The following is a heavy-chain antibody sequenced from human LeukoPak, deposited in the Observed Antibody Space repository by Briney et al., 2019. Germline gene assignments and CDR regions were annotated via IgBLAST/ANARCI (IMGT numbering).Heavy chain of an antibody. V-gene: IGHV3-66*02. CDR3: AGLVGANGIDV. CDR2: IYSGGST. D-gene: IGHD1-26*01. J-gene: IGHJ6*02. Sequence: GGSLRLSCAASGFTFSSYAMSWVRQAPGKGLEWVSVIYSGGSTYYADSVKGRFTISRDNSKNTLYLQMNSLRAEDTAVYYCAGLVGANGIDVWGQGTTVTVSS. CDR1: GFTFSSYA.